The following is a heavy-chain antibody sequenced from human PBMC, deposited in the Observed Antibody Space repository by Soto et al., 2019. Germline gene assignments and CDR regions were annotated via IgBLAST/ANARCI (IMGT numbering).Heavy chain of an antibody. V-gene: IGHV1-2*04. CDR3: AREAARTDYYYYGMDV. CDR1: GYTFTGYY. Sequence: GASVKVSCKASGYTFTGYYIHWVRQAPGQGLEWMGWINPNSGGTNYAQKFQGWVTMTRDTSISTAYMELSRLRSDDTAVYYCAREAARTDYYYYGMDVWGQGTTVTVSS. CDR2: INPNSGGT. J-gene: IGHJ6*02. D-gene: IGHD6-6*01.